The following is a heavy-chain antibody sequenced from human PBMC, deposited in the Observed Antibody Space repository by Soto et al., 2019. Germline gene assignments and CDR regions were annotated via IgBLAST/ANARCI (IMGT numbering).Heavy chain of an antibody. Sequence: SETLSLTCTVSGGSINNGSYYWSWIRQHPGKGLEWIGYIHSSGSTNYNPSIMSRLTISEDTSKNQFSLKVNSVTAADTAVYYCAREDRNYHDRSGYYLWGQGTQVTVSS. D-gene: IGHD3-22*01. J-gene: IGHJ5*02. CDR1: GGSINNGSYY. CDR3: AREDRNYHDRSGYYL. CDR2: IHSSGST. V-gene: IGHV4-31*03.